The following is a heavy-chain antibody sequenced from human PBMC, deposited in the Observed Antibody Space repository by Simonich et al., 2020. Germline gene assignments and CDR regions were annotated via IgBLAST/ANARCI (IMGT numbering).Heavy chain of an antibody. CDR3: ARGRIAAAGTYYYYYMDV. D-gene: IGHD6-13*01. Sequence: QVQLVQSGAEVKKPGASVKVSCKASGYTFTGYYMHWVRQAPGQGLGWQGRITPNRGGTNYAQKLQGRVTMTRDTSISTAYMELSRLRSDDTAVYYCARGRIAAAGTYYYYYMDVWGKGTTVTVSS. CDR2: ITPNRGGT. V-gene: IGHV1-2*02. CDR1: GYTFTGYY. J-gene: IGHJ6*03.